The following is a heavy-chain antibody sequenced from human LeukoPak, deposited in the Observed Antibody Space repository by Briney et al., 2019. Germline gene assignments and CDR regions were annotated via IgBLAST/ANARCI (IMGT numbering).Heavy chain of an antibody. Sequence: SGTLSLTCAVSGGSISSSNWWSWVRQPPGKGLEWIGEIYHSGSTYYNPSLKSRVTISVDRSKNQFSLKLSSVTAADTAVYYCAKSITGGIFGVVIENWFDPWGQGTLVTVSS. CDR2: IYHSGST. J-gene: IGHJ5*02. CDR3: AKSITGGIFGVVIENWFDP. D-gene: IGHD3-3*01. CDR1: GGSISSSNW. V-gene: IGHV4-4*02.